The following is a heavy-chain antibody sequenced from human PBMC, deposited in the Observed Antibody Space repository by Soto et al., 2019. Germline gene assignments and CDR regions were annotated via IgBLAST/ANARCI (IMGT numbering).Heavy chain of an antibody. CDR2: IIPIFGTA. J-gene: IGHJ6*02. V-gene: IGHV1-69*13. Sequence: SVKVSCKASGGTFSSYAISWVRQAPGQGLEWMGGIIPIFGTANYAQKFQGRVTITADESTSTAYMELSGLRSEDTAVYYCARDTEGSIYYYGMDVWGQGTTVTVSS. CDR1: GGTFSSYA. CDR3: ARDTEGSIYYYGMDV.